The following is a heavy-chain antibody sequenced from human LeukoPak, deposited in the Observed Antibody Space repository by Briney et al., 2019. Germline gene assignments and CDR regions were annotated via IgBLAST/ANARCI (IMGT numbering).Heavy chain of an antibody. CDR2: ISGSGGST. CDR1: GFTFSSYA. V-gene: IGHV3-23*01. Sequence: GGSLRLSCAASGFTFSSYAMSWVRQAPGKGLEWVSAISGSGGSTYYADSVKGRFTISRDNAKNSLYLQMNSLRVEDTAVYYCARGPSDYFDYWGQGTLVTVSS. J-gene: IGHJ4*02. CDR3: ARGPSDYFDY. D-gene: IGHD3-10*01.